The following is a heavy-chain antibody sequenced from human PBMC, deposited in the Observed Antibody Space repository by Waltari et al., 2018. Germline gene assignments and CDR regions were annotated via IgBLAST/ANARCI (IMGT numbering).Heavy chain of an antibody. V-gene: IGHV4-4*07. Sequence: QVQLQESGPGLVKPSETLSLTCTVSGGSISSYYWSWIRQPAGKGLEWIGRIYTSGSTNDNPSLKIRVTMAVDTSKNQFSLKLSSVTAADTAVYYCARTYYYGSGSLFLEGSHWFDPWGQGTLVTVSS. CDR2: IYTSGST. CDR1: GGSISSYY. D-gene: IGHD3-10*01. J-gene: IGHJ5*02. CDR3: ARTYYYGSGSLFLEGSHWFDP.